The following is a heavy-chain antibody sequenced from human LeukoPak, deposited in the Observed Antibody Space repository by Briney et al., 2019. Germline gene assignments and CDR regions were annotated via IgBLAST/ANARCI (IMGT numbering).Heavy chain of an antibody. CDR1: GGSFSNYY. Sequence: SETLSLTCAVCGGSFSNYYWSWIRQTPEKGLEWMGHIHSSGGSSYYPSLKSRLTLSIDTPRNQLSLKLPSVTAADTAVYFCARLGNYHDFWGQGALVTVSS. V-gene: IGHV4-4*09. CDR3: ARLGNYHDF. D-gene: IGHD1-26*01. CDR2: IHSSGGS. J-gene: IGHJ4*02.